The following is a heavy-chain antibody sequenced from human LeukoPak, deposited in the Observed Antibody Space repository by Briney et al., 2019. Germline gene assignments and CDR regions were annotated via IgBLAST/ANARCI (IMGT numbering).Heavy chain of an antibody. V-gene: IGHV3-30*02. J-gene: IGHJ3*02. CDR1: GFTFSSYG. D-gene: IGHD6-19*01. Sequence: GGSLRLSCAASGFTFSSYGIHWVRQAPGKGLEWVAFIRYDGSNKYYADSVKGRFTISRDNSKNTLYLQMNSLRAEDTAVYYCAANERSGGAFDIWGQGTMVTVSS. CDR3: AANERSGGAFDI. CDR2: IRYDGSNK.